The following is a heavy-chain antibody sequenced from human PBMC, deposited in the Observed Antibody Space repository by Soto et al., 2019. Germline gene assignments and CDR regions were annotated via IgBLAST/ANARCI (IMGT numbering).Heavy chain of an antibody. CDR3: ASTIRFLEWSPTYYYYGMDV. V-gene: IGHV1-69*06. D-gene: IGHD3-3*01. CDR1: GGTFRSSA. CDR2: IFSIFGTA. J-gene: IGHJ6*02. Sequence: TGKGCWKASGGTFRSSASSCVRKALGQWLEWLGGIFSIFGTATYARKFQGTVMITADKYTSTTYMELSSLKSQDTAVYYCASTIRFLEWSPTYYYYGMDVWGQWTTVTVSS.